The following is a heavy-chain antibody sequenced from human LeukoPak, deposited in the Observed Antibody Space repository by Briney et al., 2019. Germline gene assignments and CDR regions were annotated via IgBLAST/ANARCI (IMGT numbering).Heavy chain of an antibody. CDR1: GYPISSGYY. D-gene: IGHD2-2*01. Sequence: SETLSLTCAVSGYPISSGYYWGWIRQPPGKGLEWIGSIYHSGSTYYNPSLKSRVTISVDTSKNQFSLKLSSVTAADTAVYYCARLVLGSTSCYFDYWGQGTLVTVSS. CDR3: ARLVLGSTSCYFDY. V-gene: IGHV4-38-2*01. J-gene: IGHJ4*03. CDR2: IYHSGST.